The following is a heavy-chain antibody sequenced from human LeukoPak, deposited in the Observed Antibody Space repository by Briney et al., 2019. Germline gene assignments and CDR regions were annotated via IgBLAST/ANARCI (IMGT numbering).Heavy chain of an antibody. V-gene: IGHV3-21*01. J-gene: IGHJ3*02. CDR2: ISSSSSYI. D-gene: IGHD5-18*01. CDR1: GFTFSDHY. Sequence: GGSLRLSCAASGFTFSDHYMDWVRQAPGKGLEWVSSISSSSSYIYYADSVKGRFTISRDNAKNSLYLQMNSLRAEDTAVYYCTAMVLYDAFDIWGQGTMVTVSS. CDR3: TAMVLYDAFDI.